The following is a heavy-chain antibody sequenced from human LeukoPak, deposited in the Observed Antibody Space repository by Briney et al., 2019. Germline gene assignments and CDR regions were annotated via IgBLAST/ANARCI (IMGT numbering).Heavy chain of an antibody. CDR1: GYTFTSYD. CDR3: AWLAGYSGYDSPLNPDAFDI. J-gene: IGHJ3*02. Sequence: GASVKVSCKASGYTFTSYDINWVRQATGQGLEWMGWTNPNSGNTGYAQKFQGRVTMTRNTSISTAYVELSSLRSEDTAVYYCAWLAGYSGYDSPLNPDAFDIWGQGTMVTVSS. CDR2: TNPNSGNT. D-gene: IGHD5-12*01. V-gene: IGHV1-8*01.